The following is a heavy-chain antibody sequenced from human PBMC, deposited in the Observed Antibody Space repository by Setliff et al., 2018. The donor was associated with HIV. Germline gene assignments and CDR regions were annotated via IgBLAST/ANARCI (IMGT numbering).Heavy chain of an antibody. Sequence: ASVKVSCKASGYTFTSYYMHWVRQAPGQGLEWMGIINPSGGSTNYAQKFQGRVTMTRDTSTSTVYMELSSLRSEDAAVYYCARAGRSGYLRSRVSGAAFDIWGQGTMVTVSS. CDR3: ARAGRSGYLRSRVSGAAFDI. V-gene: IGHV1-46*01. J-gene: IGHJ3*02. CDR2: INPSGGST. D-gene: IGHD3-3*01. CDR1: GYTFTSYY.